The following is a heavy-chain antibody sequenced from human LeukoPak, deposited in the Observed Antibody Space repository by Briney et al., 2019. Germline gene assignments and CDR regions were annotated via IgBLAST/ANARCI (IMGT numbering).Heavy chain of an antibody. Sequence: SGTLSLTCAVSGGSISSSNWWSWVRQPPGKGLEWIGESYHSGGTNYNPSLKSRVTISVDKSKNQFSLKLSSVTAADTAVYYCARGVDIVDYGMDVWGQGTTVTLSS. J-gene: IGHJ6*02. CDR3: ARGVDIVDYGMDV. CDR1: GGSISSSNW. V-gene: IGHV4-4*02. D-gene: IGHD5-12*01. CDR2: SYHSGGT.